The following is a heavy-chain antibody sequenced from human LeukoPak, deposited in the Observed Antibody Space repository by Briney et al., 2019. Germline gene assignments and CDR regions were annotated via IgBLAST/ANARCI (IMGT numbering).Heavy chain of an antibody. CDR2: ISGSSGNI. Sequence: GGSLRLSCAASGFPFSSYEMHWLRQAPGKGLEWVAHISGSSGNILYSDSVKGRFSVSRDNANNLLYLQMSSLRVEDTAVYYCAREKIPALVFDPWGQGTLVAVSP. J-gene: IGHJ5*02. V-gene: IGHV3-48*03. CDR3: AREKIPALVFDP. CDR1: GFPFSSYE. D-gene: IGHD6-13*01.